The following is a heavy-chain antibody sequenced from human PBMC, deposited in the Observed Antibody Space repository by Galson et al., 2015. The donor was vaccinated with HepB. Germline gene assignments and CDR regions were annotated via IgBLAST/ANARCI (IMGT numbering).Heavy chain of an antibody. V-gene: IGHV5-51*03. D-gene: IGHD6-13*01. CDR2: IYPGDSDT. CDR1: GYSFSNYW. CDR3: VRRHSSSWHFDY. J-gene: IGHJ4*02. Sequence: QSGAEVKKPGESLKISCKASGYSFSNYWIGWVRQMPGKGLEWMGNIYPGDSDTRYSPSFQGQVTISADKSTSAAYLQWSSLKASDTAMYYRVRRHSSSWHFDYWGQGTLVTVSS.